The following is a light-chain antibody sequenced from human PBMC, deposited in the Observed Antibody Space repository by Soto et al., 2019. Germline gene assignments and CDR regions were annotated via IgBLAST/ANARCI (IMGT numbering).Light chain of an antibody. Sequence: EFVLPRFPKTPSFSPGEKAALSCRVSQSVRNNYIAWYQQTPGQAPRPLIYAASNRAPGIPDRFSGSGSGTDFTLSIRRLEPEDFAVYYCQQYGSSPWTFGQGTKVDIK. CDR3: QQYGSSPWT. CDR2: AAS. J-gene: IGKJ1*01. CDR1: QSVRNNY. V-gene: IGKV3-20*01.